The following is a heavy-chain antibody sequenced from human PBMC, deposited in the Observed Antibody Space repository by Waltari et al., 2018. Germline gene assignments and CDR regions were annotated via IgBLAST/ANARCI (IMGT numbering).Heavy chain of an antibody. Sequence: QLQLQESGPGLVKPSETLSLPCPVSGGSISSTYNWGWIRQPPGKGLEWMGNMQYRGSTFYNPSLKSRVTISLDTSKNQFSLRLSSVGAADTAVYFCGRIAFGDDGGYFQHWGQGTLVTVSS. CDR3: GRIAFGDDGGYFQH. J-gene: IGHJ1*01. V-gene: IGHV4-39*01. D-gene: IGHD4-17*01. CDR1: GGSISSTYN. CDR2: MQYRGST.